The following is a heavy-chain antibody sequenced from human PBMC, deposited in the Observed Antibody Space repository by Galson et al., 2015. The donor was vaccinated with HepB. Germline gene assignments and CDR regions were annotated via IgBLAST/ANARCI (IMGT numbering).Heavy chain of an antibody. J-gene: IGHJ1*01. Sequence: SETLSLTCTVSGGSISSCYWTWIRQRAGKGLEWIGSIYTSASTNYNPSLKSRVTMSVDTSKYQFSLKLTSVTATDSAVYYCARINSDCFFQHWGQGTLVTVSS. CDR1: GGSISSCY. V-gene: IGHV4-4*07. CDR2: IYTSAST. D-gene: IGHD2-21*01. CDR3: ARINSDCFFQH.